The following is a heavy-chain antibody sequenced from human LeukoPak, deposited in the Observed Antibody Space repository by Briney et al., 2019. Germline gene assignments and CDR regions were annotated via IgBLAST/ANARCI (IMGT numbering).Heavy chain of an antibody. V-gene: IGHV3-30*02. Sequence: GGSLGLSCAASAFTFSRYGMHWVRQAPGKGLEWVAFIRYDGSNKYYADSVKGRFTISRDNSKNTLYLQMNSLRAEDTAVYYCARGPSGYHNTGGQGTLVTVSS. CDR3: ARGPSGYHNT. CDR2: IRYDGSNK. J-gene: IGHJ4*02. D-gene: IGHD5-12*01. CDR1: AFTFSRYG.